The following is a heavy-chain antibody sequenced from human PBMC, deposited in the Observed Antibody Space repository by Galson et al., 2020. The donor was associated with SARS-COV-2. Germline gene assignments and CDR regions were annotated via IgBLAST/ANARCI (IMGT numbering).Heavy chain of an antibody. Sequence: ESGPTLVKPTQTLTLTCNFSGFSLSSRGMCVSWIRQPPGKALEWLARIDWDNNKYYNTSLKTRLTISKDTSKNQVVLTMTNMDPVDTATDYCARIVSRTVADTGRRGAFDIWGQGTMVTVSS. CDR1: GFSLSSRGMC. CDR2: IDWDNNK. V-gene: IGHV2-70*11. D-gene: IGHD6-19*01. J-gene: IGHJ3*02. CDR3: ARIVSRTVADTGRRGAFDI.